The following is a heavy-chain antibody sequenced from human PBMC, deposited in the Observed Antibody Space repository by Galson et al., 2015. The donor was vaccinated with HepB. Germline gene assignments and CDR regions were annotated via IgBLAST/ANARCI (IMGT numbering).Heavy chain of an antibody. D-gene: IGHD3-3*01. CDR2: ISGSGGRT. J-gene: IGHJ4*02. Sequence: SLRLSCAASGFTFSSYAMYWVRQAPGKGLEWVSGISGSGGRTYYADPVKGRFTISRENSKNTLYLQMNSLRAEDTAVYYCAKGNDFWSGPGDYWGQGTLVTVSS. CDR3: AKGNDFWSGPGDY. V-gene: IGHV3-23*01. CDR1: GFTFSSYA.